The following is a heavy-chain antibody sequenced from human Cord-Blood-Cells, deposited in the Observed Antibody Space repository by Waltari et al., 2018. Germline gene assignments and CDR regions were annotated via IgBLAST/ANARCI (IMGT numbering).Heavy chain of an antibody. CDR3: ARTSSSWYNWFDP. D-gene: IGHD6-13*01. V-gene: IGHV4-59*01. J-gene: IGHJ5*02. Sequence: QVQLQESGPGLVKPSETLSLTCTVSGGSISSYYWSWIRQPPGKGLEWIGYIYYSGSTNYNPSRKSRVTISVDTSKNQFSLKLSSVTAADTAVYYCARTSSSWYNWFDPWGQGTLVTVSS. CDR1: GGSISSYY. CDR2: IYYSGST.